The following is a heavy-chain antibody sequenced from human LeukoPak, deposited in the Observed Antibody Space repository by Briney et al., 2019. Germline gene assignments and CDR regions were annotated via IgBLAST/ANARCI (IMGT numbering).Heavy chain of an antibody. CDR1: GDSVSDISAS. CDR2: TYYRSKWYT. D-gene: IGHD4-23*01. J-gene: IGHJ3*02. Sequence: SQTLSLTCAISGDSVSDISASWNWIRQSPSRGLEWLGRTYYRSKWYTDYATSVKSRIAINPDTSKNQFSLQLNSVTAADTAVYYCARPRHDYGGNSGAFDIWGQGTMVTVSS. V-gene: IGHV6-1*01. CDR3: ARPRHDYGGNSGAFDI.